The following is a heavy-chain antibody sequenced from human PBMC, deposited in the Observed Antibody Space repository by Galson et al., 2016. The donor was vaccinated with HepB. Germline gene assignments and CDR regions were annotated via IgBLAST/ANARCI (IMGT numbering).Heavy chain of an antibody. CDR2: INEDGSVK. V-gene: IGHV3-7*01. J-gene: IGHJ4*02. CDR3: VRSFGRGAFDY. Sequence: SLRLSCAASGFTFSSYTMSWVRQSPGGGLEWVANINEDGSVKYYVDSVRGRFTISRDNAETSVFLQLDSLTSDDTALYFCVRSFGRGAFDYWGQGTLLTVSP. CDR1: GFTFSSYT. D-gene: IGHD3-10*01.